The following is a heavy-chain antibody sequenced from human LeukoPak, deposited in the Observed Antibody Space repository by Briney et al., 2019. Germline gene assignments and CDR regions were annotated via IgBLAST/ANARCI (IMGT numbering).Heavy chain of an antibody. Sequence: GGSLRLSCAASGITFSSYWMSWVRQAPGKGLEWVAVISYDGSNKYYADSVKGRFTISRDNSKNTLYLQMNSLRAEDTAVYYCARGLGWYYGMDVWGQGTTVTVSS. CDR2: ISYDGSNK. D-gene: IGHD4-23*01. CDR1: GITFSSYW. J-gene: IGHJ6*02. V-gene: IGHV3-30*14. CDR3: ARGLGWYYGMDV.